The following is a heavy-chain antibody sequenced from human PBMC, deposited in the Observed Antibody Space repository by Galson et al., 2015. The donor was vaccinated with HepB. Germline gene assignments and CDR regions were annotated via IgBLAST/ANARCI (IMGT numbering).Heavy chain of an antibody. CDR2: ISSSSSYI. V-gene: IGHV3-21*01. Sequence: SLRLSCAASGFTFSSYSMNWVRQAPGKGLEWVSSISSSSSYIYYADSVKGRFTISRDNAKNSLYLQMNSLRAEDAAVYYCARDFSWYGEIGPRGNWFDPWGQGTLVTVSS. J-gene: IGHJ5*02. CDR3: ARDFSWYGEIGPRGNWFDP. D-gene: IGHD3-10*01. CDR1: GFTFSSYS.